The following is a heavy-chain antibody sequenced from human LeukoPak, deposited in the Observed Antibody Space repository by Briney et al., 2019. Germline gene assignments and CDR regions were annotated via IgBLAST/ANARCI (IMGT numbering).Heavy chain of an antibody. CDR3: IRAPRWEGGNNWFDP. V-gene: IGHV3-74*01. J-gene: IGHJ5*02. CDR2: ISPDGRKT. Sequence: PGGSLRLSCAASGFTFSNFWMHWVRQAPEKGLVWVSRISPDGRKTDYADSVKGRFIISRENAESTLYLQMNILRPEDTAVYYCIRAPRWEGGNNWFDPWGQGTLATVSS. D-gene: IGHD1-26*01. CDR1: GFTFSNFW.